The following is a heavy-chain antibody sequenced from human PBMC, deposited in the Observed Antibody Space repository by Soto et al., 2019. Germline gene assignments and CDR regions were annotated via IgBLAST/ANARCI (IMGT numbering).Heavy chain of an antibody. CDR1: GYTFTSYD. D-gene: IGHD1-7*01. V-gene: IGHV1-2*02. J-gene: IGHJ6*02. CDR3: ARKLELRGSYYYYYDMDV. Sequence: GASVKVSCKASGYTFTSYDINWVRQATGQGLEWMGWINPNSGGTNYAQKFQGRVTMTRDTSISTAYMELSRLRSDDTAVYYCARKLELRGSYYYYYDMDVWGQGTTVTVSS. CDR2: INPNSGGT.